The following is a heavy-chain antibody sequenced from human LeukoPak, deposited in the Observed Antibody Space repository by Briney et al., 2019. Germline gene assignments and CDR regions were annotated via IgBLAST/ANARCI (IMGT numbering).Heavy chain of an antibody. V-gene: IGHV1-2*02. CDR3: ARDPSRFASGPGFDY. Sequence: ASVKVSCKASGYTFTGYYMHWVRQAPGQGLEWMGWINPNSGGTNYAQKFQGRVTMTRGTSISTAYMELSRLRSDDTAVYYCARDPSRFASGPGFDYWGQGTLVTVSS. CDR2: INPNSGGT. D-gene: IGHD6-19*01. CDR1: GYTFTGYY. J-gene: IGHJ4*02.